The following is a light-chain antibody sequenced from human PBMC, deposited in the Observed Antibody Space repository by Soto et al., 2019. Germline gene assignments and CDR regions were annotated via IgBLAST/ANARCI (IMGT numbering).Light chain of an antibody. CDR3: ETWDSNNWV. J-gene: IGLJ3*02. V-gene: IGLV4-60*02. CDR2: LEGRGSY. Sequence: QSVLTQSSSASASLGSSVTLTCTLSSGHSSYIIAWHQQQPGKAPRYLMKLEGRGSYNKGSGVPDRFSGSSSGADRYLTISNLQYEDEADYYCETWDSNNWVFGGGTKVTVL. CDR1: SGHSSYI.